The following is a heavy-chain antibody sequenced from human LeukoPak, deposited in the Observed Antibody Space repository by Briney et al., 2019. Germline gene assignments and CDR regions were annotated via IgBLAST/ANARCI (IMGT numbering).Heavy chain of an antibody. D-gene: IGHD4-17*01. J-gene: IGHJ6*04. Sequence: PGASLRLSCVASGFTFSNYAMSWVRQAPGKRLEWVSAVTGRAGSTYYADSVKGRFTISRDNAKNSLHLQMNSLRAEDRAVYYCARDSTVMLYGMDVWGKGTTVTVSS. CDR3: ARDSTVMLYGMDV. CDR1: GFTFSNYA. CDR2: VTGRAGST. V-gene: IGHV3-23*01.